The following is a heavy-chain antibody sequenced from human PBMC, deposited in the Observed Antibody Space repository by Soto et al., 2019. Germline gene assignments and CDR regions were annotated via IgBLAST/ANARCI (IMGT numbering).Heavy chain of an antibody. CDR1: GYTSPDYG. J-gene: IGHJ1*01. CDR2: INTYNGNT. V-gene: IGHV1-18*01. D-gene: IGHD3-22*01. Sequence: ASVKVSCKASGYTSPDYGIHWVRQAPGQGLEWMGWINTYNGNTYYTQNLQGRVTMTRDTSTSTAYMDLRSLRFDDTALYYCARDRDDSSWSTAENFQHWGQGTLVTVSS. CDR3: ARDRDDSSWSTAENFQH.